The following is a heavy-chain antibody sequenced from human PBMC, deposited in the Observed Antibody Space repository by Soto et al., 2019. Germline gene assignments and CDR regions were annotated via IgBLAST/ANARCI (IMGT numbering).Heavy chain of an antibody. Sequence: SVKVSCKASGGTFSSYAISWVRQAPGQGLEWMGGIIPIFGTANYAQKFQGRVTITADESTSTAYMELSSLRSEDTAVYYCARDKVSAYYYDSSGQLYGYFQHWGQGTLVTVSS. CDR1: GGTFSSYA. CDR3: ARDKVSAYYYDSSGQLYGYFQH. J-gene: IGHJ1*01. D-gene: IGHD3-22*01. CDR2: IIPIFGTA. V-gene: IGHV1-69*13.